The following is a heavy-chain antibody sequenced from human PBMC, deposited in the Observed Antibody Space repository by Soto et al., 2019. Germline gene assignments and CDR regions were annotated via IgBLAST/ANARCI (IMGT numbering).Heavy chain of an antibody. J-gene: IGHJ6*03. CDR2: INHLGSI. CDR1: GGSLNDYF. D-gene: IGHD2-21*01. Sequence: SETLSLTCVVSGGSLNDYFWSWIRQPPGMALEWIGEINHLGSINYNPSLKGRVTMSVDTSKNQFSLTLNSVTAADTATYYCARGGISHWAYFYYMDVWDRGTTVTVSS. V-gene: IGHV4-34*01. CDR3: ARGGISHWAYFYYMDV.